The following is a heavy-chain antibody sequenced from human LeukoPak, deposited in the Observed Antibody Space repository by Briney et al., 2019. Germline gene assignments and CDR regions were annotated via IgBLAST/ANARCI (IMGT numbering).Heavy chain of an antibody. CDR2: IFYSGTA. D-gene: IGHD6-6*01. CDR1: GGSINSQY. V-gene: IGHV4-59*11. CDR3: ARMTGGTGSSPWAYYYYMDV. J-gene: IGHJ6*03. Sequence: SETLSLTCTVSGGSINSQYWNWIRQSPGKGLEWIGYIFYSGTANYNPSLKSRVAISLGTSNNQFSLTLRSVTAADTAVYYCARMTGGTGSSPWAYYYYMDVWGKGTTVAVSS.